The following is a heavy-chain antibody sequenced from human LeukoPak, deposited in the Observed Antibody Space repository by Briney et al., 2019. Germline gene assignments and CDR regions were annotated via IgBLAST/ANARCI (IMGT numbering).Heavy chain of an antibody. CDR3: ARRNGSYRGGNWFDP. CDR2: INHSGST. CDR1: GGSFSGYY. V-gene: IGHV4-34*01. D-gene: IGHD3-16*02. J-gene: IGHJ5*02. Sequence: SETLSLTCAVYGGSFSGYYWSWIRQPPGKGPEWIGEINHSGSTNYNPSLKSRVTISVDTSKNQFSLKLSSVTAADTAVYYCARRNGSYRGGNWFDPWGQGTLVTVSS.